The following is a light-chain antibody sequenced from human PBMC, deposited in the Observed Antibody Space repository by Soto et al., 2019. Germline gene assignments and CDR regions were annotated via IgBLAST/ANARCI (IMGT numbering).Light chain of an antibody. J-gene: IGLJ2*01. CDR3: LLAYSGDREV. CDR1: TGAVTSGHY. CDR2: DIS. V-gene: IGLV7-46*01. Sequence: QTVVTQEPSLTVSPGGTVTLTCGSSTGAVTSGHYPYWFQQKPGQAPRTLIYDISNKHSWTPARFSGSLLGGKAALTLSGAQPQDEADYYCLLAYSGDREVFGGGTKLTVL.